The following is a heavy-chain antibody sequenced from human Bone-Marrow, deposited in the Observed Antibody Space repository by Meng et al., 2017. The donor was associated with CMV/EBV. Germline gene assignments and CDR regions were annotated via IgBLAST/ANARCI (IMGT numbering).Heavy chain of an antibody. J-gene: IGHJ6*02. CDR1: GLIFSNFW. V-gene: IGHV3-7*01. Sequence: LSLTCATSGLIFSNFWMSWVRQAPGKGLEWVANINPDGSEKHYVDSVKGRFTISRDNAKNSLYLQMSSLRAEDTAVYYCARGHLGLGVWGQGTTVTVSS. CDR2: INPDGSEK. CDR3: ARGHLGLGV.